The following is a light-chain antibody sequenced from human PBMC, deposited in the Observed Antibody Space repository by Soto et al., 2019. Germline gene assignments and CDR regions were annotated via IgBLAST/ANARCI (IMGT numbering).Light chain of an antibody. J-gene: IGLJ2*01. Sequence: QSALTQPASVSASPGQSISISCTGTSNDVGAFDYVSWYHQHPGKDPKLIIFEVFNRPSGVSTRFSGAKSGSTASLTISGLQADDDVDYFCSSYTTNSAHVFGGGTKLTVL. CDR2: EVF. CDR3: SSYTTNSAHV. V-gene: IGLV2-14*01. CDR1: SNDVGAFDY.